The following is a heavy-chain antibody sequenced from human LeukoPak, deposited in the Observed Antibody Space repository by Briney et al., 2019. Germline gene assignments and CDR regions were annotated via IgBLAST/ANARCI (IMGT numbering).Heavy chain of an antibody. Sequence: SETLSLTCTVSGGSISSSSYYWGWIRQPPGKGLEWIGSIYYSGSTYYNPSLKSRVTISVDTSKNQFSLKLSSVTAADTAVYYCARHVLRYFVWLPFDPWGQGTLVTVSS. CDR1: GGSISSSSYY. CDR2: IYYSGST. CDR3: ARHVLRYFVWLPFDP. D-gene: IGHD3-9*01. J-gene: IGHJ5*02. V-gene: IGHV4-39*01.